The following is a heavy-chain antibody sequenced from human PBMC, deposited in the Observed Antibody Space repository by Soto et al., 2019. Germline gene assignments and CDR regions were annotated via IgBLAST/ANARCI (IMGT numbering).Heavy chain of an antibody. Sequence: QVQLVQSGAEVRKPGASVKVSCKASGYTFSTSGMSWLRQAPGQGLEWVGWISTYNGDTNDAPKFQDRVTMTSDTSTSKVYMELRSLRSDDTAVYYCARAGAAPYYYYGMDVWGQGTRVTVSS. D-gene: IGHD2-15*01. J-gene: IGHJ6*02. CDR1: GYTFSTSG. CDR3: ARAGAAPYYYYGMDV. CDR2: ISTYNGDT. V-gene: IGHV1-18*01.